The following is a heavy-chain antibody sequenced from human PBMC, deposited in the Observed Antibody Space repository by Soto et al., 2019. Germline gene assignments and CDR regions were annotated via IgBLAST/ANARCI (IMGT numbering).Heavy chain of an antibody. Sequence: GGSLRLSCAASGFTFSSYAMSWVRQAPGKGLEWVSAISGSGGSTYYADSVKGRFTISRDNSKNTLYLQMNSLRAEDTAVYYYVKQVVAATDYYYGMDVWGQGTTVTVSS. V-gene: IGHV3-23*01. CDR1: GFTFSSYA. J-gene: IGHJ6*02. CDR2: ISGSGGST. D-gene: IGHD2-15*01. CDR3: VKQVVAATDYYYGMDV.